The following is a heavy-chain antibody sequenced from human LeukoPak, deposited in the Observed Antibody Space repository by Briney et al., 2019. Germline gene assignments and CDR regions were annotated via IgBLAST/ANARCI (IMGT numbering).Heavy chain of an antibody. D-gene: IGHD4-23*01. CDR1: GGSFSSYA. CDR3: AIVICVGFGGKPQEYFQH. Sequence: SVKVSCKASGGSFSSYAISWVRQAPGQGLEWMGEIIPIFGTANYAQKFQGRVTITADESTSTAYMELSSLRSEYAALYNCAIVICVGFGGKPQEYFQHWGQGPVVTVFS. CDR2: IIPIFGTA. V-gene: IGHV1-69*13. J-gene: IGHJ1*01.